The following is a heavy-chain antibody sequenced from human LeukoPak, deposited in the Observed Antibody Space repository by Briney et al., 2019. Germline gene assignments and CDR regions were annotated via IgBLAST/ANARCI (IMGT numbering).Heavy chain of an antibody. J-gene: IGHJ4*02. V-gene: IGHV4-4*02. CDR3: AREGSGGTIYYFDY. CDR2: INHSGST. Sequence: GSLRLSCAASGFMFSSNWMSWVRLAPGKGLEWIGEINHSGSTNYNPSLKSRVTISVDTSKNQFSLKLSSVTAADTAVYYCAREGSGGTIYYFDYWGQGTLVTVSS. CDR1: GFMFSSNW. D-gene: IGHD3-9*01.